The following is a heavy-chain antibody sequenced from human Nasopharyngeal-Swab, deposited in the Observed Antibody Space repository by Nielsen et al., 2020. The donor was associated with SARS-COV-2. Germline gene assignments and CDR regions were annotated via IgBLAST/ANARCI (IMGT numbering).Heavy chain of an antibody. CDR3: AKDYYGSGGAYYFDY. Sequence: LSLTCAASGFTFNTYSMNWVRQAPGKGLEWVSSISSSSAYIYYADSVKGRFTISRGNAKNSLYLQMNSLRAEDTAVYYCAKDYYGSGGAYYFDYWGQGTLVTVSS. CDR1: GFTFNTYS. CDR2: ISSSSAYI. J-gene: IGHJ4*02. V-gene: IGHV3-21*01. D-gene: IGHD3-10*01.